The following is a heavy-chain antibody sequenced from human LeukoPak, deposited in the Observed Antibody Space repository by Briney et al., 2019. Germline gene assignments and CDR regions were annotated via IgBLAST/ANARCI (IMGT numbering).Heavy chain of an antibody. CDR1: GGSISGSY. Sequence: SETLSLTCAVSGGSISGSYWSWIRQPPGKGLEWVGDINHSGNTNSNPPLKSRVTISVDTPKNQFSLKVSSVTAADTAVYYCGRWQYCGGNCYFSAFDIWGQGTMVTVSS. CDR2: INHSGNT. V-gene: IGHV4-59*12. J-gene: IGHJ3*02. CDR3: GRWQYCGGNCYFSAFDI. D-gene: IGHD2-21*01.